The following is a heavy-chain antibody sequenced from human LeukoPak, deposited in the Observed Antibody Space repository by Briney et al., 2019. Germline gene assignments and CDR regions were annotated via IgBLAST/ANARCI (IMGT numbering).Heavy chain of an antibody. V-gene: IGHV3-30*01. CDR3: VREQTIMAAAGLDY. D-gene: IGHD6-13*01. J-gene: IGHJ4*02. Sequence: GGSLRLSCAASGFTFSSHAMHWVRQAPGKGLEWVGIISKDGSIKYYADSMKGRLTMSRDNSRNTLYLQVNSLRAEDTSIYYCVREQTIMAAAGLDYWGQGTLVTVSS. CDR1: GFTFSSHA. CDR2: ISKDGSIK.